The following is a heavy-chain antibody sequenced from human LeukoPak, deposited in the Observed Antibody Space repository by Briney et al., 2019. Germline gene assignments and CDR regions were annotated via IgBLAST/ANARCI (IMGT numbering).Heavy chain of an antibody. CDR2: IYPGDSDT. D-gene: IGHD3-10*01. V-gene: IGHV5-51*01. CDR1: GYSFTSYW. Sequence: GESLKISCKGSGYSFTSYWIGWVRQMPGKGLEWMGIIYPGDSDTRYSPSFQGQVTISADKSISTAYLQWSSLKASDTAMYYCARHTYYYGSGRNAFDIWGQGTMVTVSS. J-gene: IGHJ3*02. CDR3: ARHTYYYGSGRNAFDI.